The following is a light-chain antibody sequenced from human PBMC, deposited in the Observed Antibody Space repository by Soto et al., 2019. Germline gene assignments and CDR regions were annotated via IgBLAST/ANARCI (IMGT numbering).Light chain of an antibody. V-gene: IGKV1-5*01. J-gene: IGKJ1*01. CDR2: DAS. CDR1: QSLGNW. CDR3: QQYNSFPAT. Sequence: DIQMTQSPSTLSASVGDRVTITCRASQSLGNWLAWYQQKPGKAPELLIHDASSLENGVSSRFSGSGSGTEFNPTISSPQPDDFATYICQQYNSFPATFGQGTRVEFK.